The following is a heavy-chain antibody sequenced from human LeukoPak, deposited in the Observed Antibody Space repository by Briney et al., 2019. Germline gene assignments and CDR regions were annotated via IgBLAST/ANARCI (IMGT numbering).Heavy chain of an antibody. D-gene: IGHD2-2*01. CDR1: GYTFTGYY. J-gene: IGHJ5*02. CDR2: INPNSGGT. CDR3: ARVRRANCSSTSCYRFDP. Sequence: ASVKVSCKASGYTFTGYYMHWVRQAPGQGLEWMGWINPNSGGTNYAQKFQGRVTMTRDTSISTAYMELSRLRSDDTAVYYCARVRRANCSSTSCYRFDPWGQGTLVTVSS. V-gene: IGHV1-2*02.